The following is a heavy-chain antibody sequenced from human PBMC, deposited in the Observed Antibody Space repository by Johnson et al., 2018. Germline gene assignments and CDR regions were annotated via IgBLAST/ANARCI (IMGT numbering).Heavy chain of an antibody. Sequence: VQLVESGGGLVKPGGSLRLSCAASGFTFSNAWMNWVRQAPGKGLEWVGRIKSKTDGGTTDYAAPVKGRFTISRDDSKNTLYLQMNSLKTEDTAVYYCTKPYGYYVIGAFDIWGQGTMVTVSS. J-gene: IGHJ3*02. CDR3: TKPYGYYVIGAFDI. V-gene: IGHV3-15*07. CDR2: IKSKTDGGTT. D-gene: IGHD4-17*01. CDR1: GFTFSNAW.